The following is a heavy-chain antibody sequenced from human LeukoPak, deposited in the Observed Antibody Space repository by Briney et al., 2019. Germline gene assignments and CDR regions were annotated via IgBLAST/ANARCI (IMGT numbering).Heavy chain of an antibody. J-gene: IGHJ4*02. CDR2: ITSSGGTT. CDR3: ATRPPSETYFGVLDY. D-gene: IGHD4-17*01. Sequence: QPGGSLRLSCEASGLAFSSHAMTWVHQAPGKGLEWVSGITSSGGTTYHAESVVGRFTISRDNSKNTLYLQMNSLRAEDTAVYYCATRPPSETYFGVLDYWGQGTLVTVSS. CDR1: GLAFSSHA. V-gene: IGHV3-23*01.